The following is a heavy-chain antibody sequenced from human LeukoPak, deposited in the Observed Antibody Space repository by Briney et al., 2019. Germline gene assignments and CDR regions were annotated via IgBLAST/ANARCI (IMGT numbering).Heavy chain of an antibody. J-gene: IGHJ5*02. CDR2: IYSDDSDT. Sequence: GESLKISCETSGYSFTTYWIGWLRQRPGRGLEWVGAIYSDDSDTRSSPSFQGQVAISADRSTRTAYLKWNSLKASDTGMYYCARQGEVSGTVNWFDPWGQGTLVTVSS. V-gene: IGHV5-51*01. D-gene: IGHD3-10*01. CDR1: GYSFTTYW. CDR3: ARQGEVSGTVNWFDP.